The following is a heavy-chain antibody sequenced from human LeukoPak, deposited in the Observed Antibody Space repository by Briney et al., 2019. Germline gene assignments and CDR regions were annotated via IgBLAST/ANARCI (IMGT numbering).Heavy chain of an antibody. CDR1: GFTFSSYG. Sequence: GGSLRLSCAASGFTFSSYGMHWVRQAPGKGLEWVAVIWYDGSNKYYADSVKGRFTISRDNSKNTLYLQMNSLRAEDTAVYYCARESIVVVPAAIVPYGMDVWGQGTTVTVSS. J-gene: IGHJ6*02. CDR2: IWYDGSNK. D-gene: IGHD2-2*01. V-gene: IGHV3-33*01. CDR3: ARESIVVVPAAIVPYGMDV.